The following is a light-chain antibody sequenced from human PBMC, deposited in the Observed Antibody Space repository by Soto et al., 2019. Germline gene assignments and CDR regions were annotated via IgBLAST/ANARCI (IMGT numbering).Light chain of an antibody. CDR2: DNY. CDR3: GTWDTSLSAWV. J-gene: IGLJ3*02. V-gene: IGLV1-51*01. Sequence: QSVLTQPPSVSAAPGQKVTISCSGSSSNIDSSHVSWYQQLPGTAPKLLIYDNYKRPSGIPDRFSGSKSGTSATLGITGLQTGDEADYYCGTWDTSLSAWVFGGGTKVTVL. CDR1: SSNIDSSH.